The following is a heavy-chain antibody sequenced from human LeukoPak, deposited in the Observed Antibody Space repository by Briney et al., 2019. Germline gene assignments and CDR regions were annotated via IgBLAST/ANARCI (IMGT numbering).Heavy chain of an antibody. CDR3: AREWNSGSYYLGYFDY. J-gene: IGHJ4*02. D-gene: IGHD1-26*01. Sequence: PGGSLRLSCAASGFTFSDHYMDWVRQAPGKGLEWVGRTRNRANSYTTEYAASVKGRFTISRDDSKNSLYLQMNGLKTEDTAVYYCAREWNSGSYYLGYFDYWGQGTLVTVSS. CDR2: TRNRANSYTT. V-gene: IGHV3-72*01. CDR1: GFTFSDHY.